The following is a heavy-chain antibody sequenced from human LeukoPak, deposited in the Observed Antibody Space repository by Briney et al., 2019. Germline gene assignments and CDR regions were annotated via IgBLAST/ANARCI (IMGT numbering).Heavy chain of an antibody. V-gene: IGHV3-48*03. CDR2: ISGSDTST. D-gene: IGHD6-19*01. CDR3: TTLTVASNFDY. J-gene: IGHJ4*02. CDR1: GFSFSVYE. Sequence: GVSLRLSCAASGFSFSVYEMHWVRQAPGRGLEWIADISGSDTSTYYADSVKGRFTISRDNAKNSLYLQMNRLRVEDTAVYYCTTLTVASNFDYWGQGTLVTVSS.